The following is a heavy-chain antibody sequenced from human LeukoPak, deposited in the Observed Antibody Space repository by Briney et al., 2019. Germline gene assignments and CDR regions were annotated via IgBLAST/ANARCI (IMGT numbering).Heavy chain of an antibody. Sequence: SETLSLTCAVYGGSLSGYYWSWISQPPGKGLEWIGEINHSGATNYNPSLKSRVTIAVDTSKNQFSLRLSSVTAADTAMYYCARGIYGVYYFDYWGQGALVTVSS. CDR1: GGSLSGYY. CDR2: INHSGAT. V-gene: IGHV4-34*01. CDR3: ARGIYGVYYFDY. J-gene: IGHJ4*02. D-gene: IGHD4-17*01.